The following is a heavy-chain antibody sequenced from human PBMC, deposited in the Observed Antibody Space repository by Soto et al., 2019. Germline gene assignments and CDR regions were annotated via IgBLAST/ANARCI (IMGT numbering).Heavy chain of an antibody. D-gene: IGHD6-6*01. V-gene: IGHV5-51*01. CDR2: VYPDDSDT. Sequence: PGASLKISCKGSGYNFTNLWIGWARQMLGKCLEWMAIVYPDDSDTRYSPSFQGQVTIPADKSINTAYLQWSGLRASDTAVFYCASNITAIAARRDVWGQGTTVTVSS. CDR1: GYNFTNLW. CDR3: ASNITAIAARRDV. J-gene: IGHJ6*02.